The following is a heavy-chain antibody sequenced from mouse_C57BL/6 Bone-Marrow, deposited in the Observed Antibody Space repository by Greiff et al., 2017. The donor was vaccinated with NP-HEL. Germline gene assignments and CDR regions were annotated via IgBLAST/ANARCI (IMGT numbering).Heavy chain of an antibody. V-gene: IGHV5-4*03. CDR3: ARNPGY. CDR2: ISDGGSYT. J-gene: IGHJ3*01. CDR1: GFTFSSYA. Sequence: EVKVVESGGGLVKPGGSLKLSCAASGFTFSSYAMSWVRQTPEKRLEWVATISDGGSYTYYPDNVKGRFTISRDNAKNNLYLQKNHLKSEDTAMYYYARNPGYWGQGTLVTVSA.